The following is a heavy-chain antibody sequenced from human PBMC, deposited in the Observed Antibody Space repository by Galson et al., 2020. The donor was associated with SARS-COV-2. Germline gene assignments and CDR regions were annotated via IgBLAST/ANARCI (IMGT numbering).Heavy chain of an antibody. CDR2: INSNGSST. J-gene: IGHJ4*02. V-gene: IGHV3-74*01. Sequence: GVSLRLSCAASGFTFRSCWMHWVRQAPGKGLVWVSRINSNGSSTSYADSVKGQFTISRDNAKNTLYLQMNSLRAEDTAVYYCARVGTRSGWKYYFDYWGQGTLVTVSS. CDR3: ARVGTRSGWKYYFDY. D-gene: IGHD6-19*01. CDR1: GFTFRSCW.